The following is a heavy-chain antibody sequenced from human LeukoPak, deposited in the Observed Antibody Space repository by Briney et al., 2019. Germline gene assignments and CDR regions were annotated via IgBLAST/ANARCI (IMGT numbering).Heavy chain of an antibody. Sequence: GGSLRLSCAASGFTFSSYAMSWVRQAPGKGLEWVSAISGSGGSTYYADSVKGRFTISRDNSKNTLYPQMNSLRAEDTAVYYCAKGFAYQLPHSTFDYWGQGTLVTVSS. J-gene: IGHJ4*02. V-gene: IGHV3-23*01. CDR2: ISGSGGST. CDR3: AKGFAYQLPHSTFDY. D-gene: IGHD2-2*01. CDR1: GFTFSSYA.